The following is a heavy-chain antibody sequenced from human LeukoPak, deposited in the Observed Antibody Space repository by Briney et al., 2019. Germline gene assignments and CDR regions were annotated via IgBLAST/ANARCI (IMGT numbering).Heavy chain of an antibody. CDR3: ARDGGPAYISSWYLY. CDR2: ISSSGSTI. V-gene: IGHV3-48*03. Sequence: GGSLRLSCAASGFTFSSYAMSWVRQAPGKGLEWVSYISSSGSTIYYADSVKGRFTISRDNAKNSLYLQMNSLRAEDTAVYYCARDGGPAYISSWYLYWGQGTLVTVSS. CDR1: GFTFSSYA. D-gene: IGHD6-13*01. J-gene: IGHJ4*02.